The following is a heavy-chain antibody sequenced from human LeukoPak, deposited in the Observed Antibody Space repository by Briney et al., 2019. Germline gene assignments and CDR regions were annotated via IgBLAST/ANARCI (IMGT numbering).Heavy chain of an antibody. CDR1: GFTFSSYW. D-gene: IGHD3-10*01. J-gene: IGHJ4*02. V-gene: IGHV3-48*01. CDR2: ISSSSSTI. Sequence: GGSLRLSCAASGFTFSSYWMNWVRQAPGKGLEWVSYISSSSSTIYYADSVKGRFTISRDNAKNSLYLQMNSLRSEDTAVYYCARHTLYGSGSYYVYYFDYWGQGTLVTVSS. CDR3: ARHTLYGSGSYYVYYFDY.